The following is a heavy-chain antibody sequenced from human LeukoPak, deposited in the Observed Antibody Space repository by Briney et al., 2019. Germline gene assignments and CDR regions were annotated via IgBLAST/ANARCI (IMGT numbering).Heavy chain of an antibody. CDR3: ARDRPESSFDY. Sequence: ASLRVSSKPSVYTFTIYGISWVRQAPGQGLEWMGWISAYNGNTNYTQKLQSRVTITTDTSTSTAYMELRSLRSDDTAVYYCARDRPESSFDYWGQGTLVTVSS. V-gene: IGHV1-18*01. D-gene: IGHD6-13*01. J-gene: IGHJ4*02. CDR2: ISAYNGNT. CDR1: VYTFTIYG.